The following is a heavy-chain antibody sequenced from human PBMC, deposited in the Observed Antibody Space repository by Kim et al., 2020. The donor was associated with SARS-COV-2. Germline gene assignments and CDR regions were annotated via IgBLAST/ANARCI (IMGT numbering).Heavy chain of an antibody. V-gene: IGHV3-30*18. CDR1: GFTFSSYG. Sequence: GGSLRLSCAASGFTFSSYGMHWVRQAPGKGLEWVAVISYDGSNKYYADSVKGRFTISRDNSKNTLYLQMNSLRAEDTAVYYCAKVSLRFSLRYYYYGMDVWGHGTTVTVSS. J-gene: IGHJ6*02. CDR2: ISYDGSNK. D-gene: IGHD3-16*01. CDR3: AKVSLRFSLRYYYYGMDV.